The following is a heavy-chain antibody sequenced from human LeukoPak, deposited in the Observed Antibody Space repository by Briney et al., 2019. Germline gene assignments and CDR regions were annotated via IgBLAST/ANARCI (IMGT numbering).Heavy chain of an antibody. V-gene: IGHV5-51*01. D-gene: IGHD3-10*01. Sequence: GESLKISCKGSGYSFTSYWIAWVRQMPGKGLEWMGIIYPGDSDTRYSPSFQGQVAISADKSISTAYPQWSSLEASDTAMYYCARRDGSYYYFDYWGQGTLVTVSS. J-gene: IGHJ4*02. CDR2: IYPGDSDT. CDR3: ARRDGSYYYFDY. CDR1: GYSFTSYW.